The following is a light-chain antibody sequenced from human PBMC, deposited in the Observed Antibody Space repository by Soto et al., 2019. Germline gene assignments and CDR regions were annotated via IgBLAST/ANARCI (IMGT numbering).Light chain of an antibody. CDR2: GAS. Sequence: EIVRTQSPATLYVSPGERATLSCRASQSVSSNLAWYQQKPGQAPRLLIYGASTRATGIPARFSGSGSGTEFTLTISSLQSEDFAVYYCQQYNNWPPLTFGGGTKV. V-gene: IGKV3-15*01. CDR1: QSVSSN. CDR3: QQYNNWPPLT. J-gene: IGKJ4*01.